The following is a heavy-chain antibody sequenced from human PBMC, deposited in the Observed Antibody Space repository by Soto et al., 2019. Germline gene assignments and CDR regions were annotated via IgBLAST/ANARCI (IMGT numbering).Heavy chain of an antibody. Sequence: SCSLARTCTASGGCMRIYDGTGIRQPPGKGLEWIGYIYYSGSTYYNPSLKSRVTISVDTSKNQFSLRLNSVTAADTAVYYCARRTVTPIYYFGMALWGPGTTVLV. J-gene: IGHJ6*02. CDR2: IYYSGST. CDR3: ARRTVTPIYYFGMAL. CDR1: GGCMRIYD. D-gene: IGHD4-17*01. V-gene: IGHV4-59*07.